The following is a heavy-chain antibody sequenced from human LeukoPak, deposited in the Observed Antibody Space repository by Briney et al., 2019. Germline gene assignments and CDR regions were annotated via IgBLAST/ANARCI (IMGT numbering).Heavy chain of an antibody. D-gene: IGHD3-10*01. CDR1: GGSISSADYY. V-gene: IGHV4-30-4*01. J-gene: IGHJ2*01. CDR3: ARVRGLLSWYFDL. Sequence: SETLSLTCTVSGGSISSADYYWSWIRQPPGKGLEWIGYIFYSGTTYYNPSLKSRVSISVDRSKNQFSLKLSSVTAADTALYYCARVRGLLSWYFDLWGRGTLVTVSS. CDR2: IFYSGTT.